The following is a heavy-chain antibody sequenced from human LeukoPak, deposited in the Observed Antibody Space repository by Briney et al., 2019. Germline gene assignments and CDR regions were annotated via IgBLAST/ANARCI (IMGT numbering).Heavy chain of an antibody. Sequence: SETLSLTCSVSGGSISNYYWSWIRQSPGKGLEWIGYIYYSGSTNYNPSLKSRVTISVDTSKNQFSLKLSSVTAADTAVYYCARERSGYTDYWGQGTLVTVSS. D-gene: IGHD3-22*01. CDR2: IYYSGST. CDR1: GGSISNYY. J-gene: IGHJ4*02. CDR3: ARERSGYTDY. V-gene: IGHV4-59*01.